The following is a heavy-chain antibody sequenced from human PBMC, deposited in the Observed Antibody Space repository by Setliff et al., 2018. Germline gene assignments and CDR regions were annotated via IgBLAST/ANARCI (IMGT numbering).Heavy chain of an antibody. V-gene: IGHV4-34*01. CDR1: GGTFSDYH. J-gene: IGHJ4*02. CDR2: INHRGST. D-gene: IGHD6-6*01. Sequence: SQTLSLTCAAYGGTFSDYHWTWIRQSPEKGLEWIGEINHRGSTNYNPSLKSRVTISIDTSKDQFSLKLISMTAADTAVYYCARGRNIAARLLDSWGQGTLVTVS. CDR3: ARGRNIAARLLDS.